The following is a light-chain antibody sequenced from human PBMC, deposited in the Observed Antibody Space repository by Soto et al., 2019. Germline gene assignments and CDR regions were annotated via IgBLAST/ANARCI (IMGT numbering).Light chain of an antibody. J-gene: IGKJ1*01. CDR1: QSVSSN. CDR2: GAS. V-gene: IGKV3-15*01. CDR3: QQYNNWPWT. Sequence: EIVMTQSPATLSVSPGERATLSCRASQSVSSNLAWYQQKPGQAPGLLIYGASTRATGIPARFSGSGSGTEFTFTISSLQSEDFAVYYCQQYNNWPWTFGQGTKVDIK.